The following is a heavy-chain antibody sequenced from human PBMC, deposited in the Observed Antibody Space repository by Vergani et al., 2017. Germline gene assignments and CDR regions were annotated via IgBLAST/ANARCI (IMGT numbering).Heavy chain of an antibody. CDR1: GFSVNSHPMR. Sequence: QVTLKESGPALVKPTQTLTLTCTLSGFSVNSHPMRVIWIRQPPGKALEWLARIDWDDDKFYDRSLKTRLTISKDTSKNQVVLRMTHMDPVDTAMYYCAQILTNNCSNYDAFDIGGKGTRVTV. CDR2: IDWDDDK. V-gene: IGHV2-70*04. J-gene: IGHJ3*02. D-gene: IGHD1-1*01. CDR3: AQILTNNCSNYDAFDI.